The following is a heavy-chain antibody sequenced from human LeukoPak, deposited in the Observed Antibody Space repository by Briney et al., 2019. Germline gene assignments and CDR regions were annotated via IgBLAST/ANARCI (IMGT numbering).Heavy chain of an antibody. CDR3: AKEKYYYDSSGYKTRGAFDI. V-gene: IGHV3-23*01. Sequence: GGSLRLSCAASGFTFSSYAMSWVRQAPGKGLEWVSAISGSGGSTYYAVSVKGRFTISRDNSKNTLYLQMNSLRAEDTAVYYCAKEKYYYDSSGYKTRGAFDIWGQGTMVTVSS. CDR1: GFTFSSYA. CDR2: ISGSGGST. D-gene: IGHD3-22*01. J-gene: IGHJ3*02.